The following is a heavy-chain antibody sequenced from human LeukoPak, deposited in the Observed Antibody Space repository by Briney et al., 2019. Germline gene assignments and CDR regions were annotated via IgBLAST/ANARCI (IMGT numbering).Heavy chain of an antibody. V-gene: IGHV4-34*01. D-gene: IGHD3-10*01. J-gene: IGHJ6*03. CDR3: ARVIAGREWFGEWFSYYYMDV. Sequence: SETLSLTCAVYGGSFSGYYWSWIRQPPGKGLEWIGEINHSGSTNYNPSLKSRVTMSVDTSKNQFSLKLSSVTAADTAVYYCARVIAGREWFGEWFSYYYMDVWGKGTTVTISS. CDR2: INHSGST. CDR1: GGSFSGYY.